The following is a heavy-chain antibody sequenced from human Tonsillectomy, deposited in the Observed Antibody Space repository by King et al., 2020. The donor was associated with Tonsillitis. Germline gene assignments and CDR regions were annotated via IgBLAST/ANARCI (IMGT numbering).Heavy chain of an antibody. CDR3: ARVDCSPTRCYLIDY. CDR1: GGSFTSPSYY. J-gene: IGHJ4*02. CDR2: IYYSGIT. V-gene: IGHV4-39*01. Sequence: QLQESGPGLVKPSETLSLTCTVSGGSFTSPSYYWGWIRQPPGKGLEWIGSIYYSGITYYNPSLESRVAISVDTSKKQLSLKLTSVTAADTAVYYCARVDCSPTRCYLIDYWGQGTLVTVSS. D-gene: IGHD2-2*01.